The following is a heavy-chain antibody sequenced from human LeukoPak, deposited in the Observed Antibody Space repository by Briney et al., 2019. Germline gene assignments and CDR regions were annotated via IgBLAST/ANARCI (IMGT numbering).Heavy chain of an antibody. D-gene: IGHD2-2*01. Sequence: SETLSLTCTVSGGSVSSGSYYWSWIRQPPGKGLEWIGYIYYSGSTNYNPSLKSRVTISVDTSKNQFSLKLSSVTAADTAVYYCARASAVVPAATNWFDPWGQGTLVTVSS. CDR2: IYYSGST. CDR3: ARASAVVPAATNWFDP. J-gene: IGHJ5*02. V-gene: IGHV4-61*01. CDR1: GGSVSSGSYY.